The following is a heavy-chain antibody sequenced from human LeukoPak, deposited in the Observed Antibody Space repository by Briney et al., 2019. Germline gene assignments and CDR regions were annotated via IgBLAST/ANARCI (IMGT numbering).Heavy chain of an antibody. CDR3: ASVTAAVGADY. D-gene: IGHD6-13*01. Sequence: PGGSLRLSCAASGFTFDDYGMSWVRQAPGKGLEWVSYISSSGDIISYADSVKGRFTISRDNAKNSLYLQMNSLRAEDTAVYYCASVTAAVGADYWGQGTLVTVSS. CDR2: ISSSGDII. J-gene: IGHJ4*02. CDR1: GFTFDDYG. V-gene: IGHV3-48*03.